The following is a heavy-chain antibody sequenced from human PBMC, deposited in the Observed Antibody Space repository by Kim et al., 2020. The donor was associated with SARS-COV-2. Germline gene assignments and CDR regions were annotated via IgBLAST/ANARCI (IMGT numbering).Heavy chain of an antibody. V-gene: IGHV4-31*02. J-gene: IGHJ3*02. D-gene: IGHD3-16*01. CDR3: ARWGDAFDS. Sequence: GTTYNNPSLKSRVTISVDTSKNQFSLKLSSVTAADTAVYYCARWGDAFDSWGQGTMVTVSS. CDR2: GTT.